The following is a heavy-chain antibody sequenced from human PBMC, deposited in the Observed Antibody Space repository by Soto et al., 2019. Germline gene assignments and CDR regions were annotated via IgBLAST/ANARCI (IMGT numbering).Heavy chain of an antibody. J-gene: IGHJ4*02. D-gene: IGHD2-2*01. V-gene: IGHV1-69*13. CDR3: ARVPSDHLLIPVSDY. Sequence: SVKVSCKASGGTFSSYAISWVRQAPGQGLEWMGGIIPIFGTANYAQKFQGRVTITADESTSTAYMELSSLTSEDTAVYYCARVPSDHLLIPVSDYWGQGTLVTVSS. CDR1: GGTFSSYA. CDR2: IIPIFGTA.